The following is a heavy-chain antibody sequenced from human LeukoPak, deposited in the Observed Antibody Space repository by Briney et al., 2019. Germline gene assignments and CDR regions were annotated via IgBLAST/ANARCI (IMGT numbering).Heavy chain of an antibody. V-gene: IGHV4-38-2*02. J-gene: IGHJ4*02. D-gene: IGHD6-6*01. CDR2: IYYSGNT. CDR3: ASNRGEYSSSFDY. Sequence: SETLSLTCTVSGYSISSGYYWGWIRQPPGKGLEWIGSIYYSGNTYYNASLKSRVTISVDTSKNQFSLKFTSVTAADTAVYYCASNRGEYSSSFDYWGQGTLVTVSS. CDR1: GYSISSGYY.